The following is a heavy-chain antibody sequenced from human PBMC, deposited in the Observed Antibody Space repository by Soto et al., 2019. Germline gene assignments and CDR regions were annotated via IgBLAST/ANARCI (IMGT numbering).Heavy chain of an antibody. Sequence: SQTLSLTCAITGDSVSSNSAGWSWVRQSPSRGLEWLGRTYYRSKWYYEYAVSVRGRITINPGTSKNQYSLQLNSVTPEDTAVYFCARGEQYSGRIFDYWGKGTRVTVS. CDR1: GDSVSSNSAG. CDR3: ARGEQYSGRIFDY. V-gene: IGHV6-1*01. D-gene: IGHD1-26*01. J-gene: IGHJ4*01. CDR2: TYYRSKWYY.